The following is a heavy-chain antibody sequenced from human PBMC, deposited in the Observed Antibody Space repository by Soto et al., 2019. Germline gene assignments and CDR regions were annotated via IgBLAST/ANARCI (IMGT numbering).Heavy chain of an antibody. CDR3: ARGNHPIIWEDY. Sequence: ASVKVSCKASGYTFTSYDINWVRQATGQGLEWMGWMNPNSGNTGYAQKFQGRVTMTRNTSISTAYMELSSLRSEDTAVYYCARGNHPIIWEDYWGQGTLVTVSS. J-gene: IGHJ4*02. CDR1: GYTFTSYD. D-gene: IGHD3-10*01. V-gene: IGHV1-8*01. CDR2: MNPNSGNT.